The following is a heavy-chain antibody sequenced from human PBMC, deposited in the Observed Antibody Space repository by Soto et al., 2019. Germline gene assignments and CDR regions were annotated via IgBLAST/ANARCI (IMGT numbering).Heavy chain of an antibody. D-gene: IGHD3-22*01. V-gene: IGHV3-21*01. Sequence: EVQVVESGGGLVKPGGSLRLSCAASGFTFSSYTMNWVRQAPGKGLEWVSSISSSSSYIYYADSVKGRFAISRDNAKNSLYLQMSSLRDEDTAVYYCARDQPDRNDYYSTIDYWGQGTLVTVSS. J-gene: IGHJ4*02. CDR2: ISSSSSYI. CDR1: GFTFSSYT. CDR3: ARDQPDRNDYYSTIDY.